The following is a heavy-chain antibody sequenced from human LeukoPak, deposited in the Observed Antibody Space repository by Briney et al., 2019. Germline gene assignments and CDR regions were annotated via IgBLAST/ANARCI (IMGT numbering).Heavy chain of an antibody. CDR2: IYYSGST. J-gene: IGHJ4*02. Sequence: PSETLSLTCTVSGVSISSYYWSWIRQPPGKGLEWIGYIYYSGSTNYNPSLKSRVTISVDTSKNQFSLKLSSVTAADTAVYYCARIEDYGGNSVNYWGQGTLVTVSS. D-gene: IGHD4-23*01. CDR3: ARIEDYGGNSVNY. V-gene: IGHV4-59*01. CDR1: GVSISSYY.